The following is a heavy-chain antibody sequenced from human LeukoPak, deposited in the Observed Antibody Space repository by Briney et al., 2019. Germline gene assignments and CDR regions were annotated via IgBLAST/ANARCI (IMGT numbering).Heavy chain of an antibody. Sequence: SETLSLTCTVSGGSISSGSYYWSWIRQPAGKGLEWIGRIYTSGSTNYNPSLKSRVTISVDTSKNQFSLKLSSVTAADTAVYYCARENNWFDPWGQGTLVTVSS. CDR3: ARENNWFDP. CDR1: GGSISSGSYY. CDR2: IYTSGST. J-gene: IGHJ5*02. V-gene: IGHV4-61*02.